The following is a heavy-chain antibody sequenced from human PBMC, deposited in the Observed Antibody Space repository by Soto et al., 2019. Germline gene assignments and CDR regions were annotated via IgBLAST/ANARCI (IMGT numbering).Heavy chain of an antibody. CDR3: ASLPVPYCSSTNCYLGS. V-gene: IGHV4-39*01. D-gene: IGHD2-2*01. J-gene: IGHJ5*02. CDR1: GGSISGSSYY. CDR2: LYYSGST. Sequence: PSETLSLTCTVSGGSISGSSYYWGWIRQPPGKGLEWIGSLYYSGSTYYNPSLKSRVTISVDTSKNQFSLKLSSMTAADTAVFYCASLPVPYCSSTNCYLGSWGQGTLVTVSS.